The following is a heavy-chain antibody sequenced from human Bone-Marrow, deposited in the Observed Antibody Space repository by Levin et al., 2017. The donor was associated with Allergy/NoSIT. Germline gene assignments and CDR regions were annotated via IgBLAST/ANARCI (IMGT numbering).Heavy chain of an antibody. J-gene: IGHJ4*02. CDR2: ISGSAGST. V-gene: IGHV3-23*01. Sequence: GESLKISCAASGFTFRRYAMSWVRQAPGKGLEWVSGISGSAGSTYYADSVKGRFTISRDDSKNTLYLQLNSLRAEDTAVYYCVNYNASGPLYYFDNWGQGTLVTVSS. D-gene: IGHD2-15*01. CDR3: VNYNASGPLYYFDN. CDR1: GFTFRRYA.